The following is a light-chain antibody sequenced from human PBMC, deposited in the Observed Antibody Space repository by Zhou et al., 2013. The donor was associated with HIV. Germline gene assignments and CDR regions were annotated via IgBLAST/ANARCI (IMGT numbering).Light chain of an antibody. CDR2: GAS. CDR3: QQYDNWRWT. J-gene: IGKJ1*01. CDR1: QSVSRD. V-gene: IGKV3-11*01. Sequence: EIVLTQSPATLSLSPGERATLSCRASQSVSRDLAWYQQKPGQAPRLLIYGASNRATGIPARFSGSGSGTDFTLTISSLEPEDFAVYYCQQYDNWRWTFGQGTKVEIK.